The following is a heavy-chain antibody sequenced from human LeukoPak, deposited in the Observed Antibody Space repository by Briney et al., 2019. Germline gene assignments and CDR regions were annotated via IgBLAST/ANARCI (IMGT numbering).Heavy chain of an antibody. CDR2: ISSSSSYV. CDR1: GFTSSSYS. V-gene: IGHV3-21*01. Sequence: PGGSLRLSCAASGFTSSSYSMNWVRQAPGKGLEWVSSISSSSSYVYYADSVKGRFTISRDNAKNSLYLQMNSLRAEDTAVYYCASAVAGTDYYYGMDVWGQGTTVTVSS. D-gene: IGHD6-19*01. J-gene: IGHJ6*02. CDR3: ASAVAGTDYYYGMDV.